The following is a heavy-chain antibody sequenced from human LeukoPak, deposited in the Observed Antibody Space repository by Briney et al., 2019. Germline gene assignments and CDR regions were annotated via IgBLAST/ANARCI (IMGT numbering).Heavy chain of an antibody. CDR1: GYTFTSYD. Sequence: ASVKVSCKASGYTFTSYDINWVRQAPGQGLEWMGWINPNSGGTNYAQKFQGRVTMTRDTSISTAYMELSRLRSDDTAVYYCARDLRYCSGGSCYFVDYWGQGTLVTVSS. CDR3: ARDLRYCSGGSCYFVDY. J-gene: IGHJ4*02. D-gene: IGHD2-15*01. CDR2: INPNSGGT. V-gene: IGHV1-2*02.